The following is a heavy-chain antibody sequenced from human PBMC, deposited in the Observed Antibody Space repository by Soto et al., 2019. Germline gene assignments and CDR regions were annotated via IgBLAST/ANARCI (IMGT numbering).Heavy chain of an antibody. V-gene: IGHV4-59*01. CDR2: VHYSGST. CDR3: ARGRVPAV. J-gene: IGHJ4*02. Sequence: PSETLSLTCTVSGESLNNYYWSWIRQPPGKGLEWIGFVHYSGSTGYNPSLKSRVTISVDTSKNQLSLKVTSVTTADTAIYFCARGRVPAVWGQGTLVTVSS. D-gene: IGHD3-10*01. CDR1: GESLNNYY.